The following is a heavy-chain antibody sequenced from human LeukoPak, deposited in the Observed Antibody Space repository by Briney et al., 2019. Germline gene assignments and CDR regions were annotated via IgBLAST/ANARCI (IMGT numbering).Heavy chain of an antibody. CDR3: ARGPTRGNSFDY. J-gene: IGHJ4*02. CDR2: IYSGGSI. Sequence: GGSLRLSCAASGLIVSSNYMTWVRQAPGKGLEWVSVIYSGGSIYYADSVKGRFTISRDNSRNTLYLQMNSLRAEDTAVYYCARGPTRGNSFDYWGQGTLVTVSS. CDR1: GLIVSSNY. V-gene: IGHV3-53*01. D-gene: IGHD4-23*01.